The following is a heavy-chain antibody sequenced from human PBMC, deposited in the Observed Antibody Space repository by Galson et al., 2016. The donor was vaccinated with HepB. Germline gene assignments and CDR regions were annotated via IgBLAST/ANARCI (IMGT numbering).Heavy chain of an antibody. V-gene: IGHV4-59*01. CDR3: ARGYYSSSWYY. CDR1: GGSITTYY. J-gene: IGHJ4*02. D-gene: IGHD6-13*01. Sequence: SETLSLTCTVSGGSITTYYWSWIRQPPRMGLEWIAFSHSRGATSYSPSLNSRVTISVDTSKSQFSLRLRSVTAADTAVYYCARGYYSSSWYYWGQGTLVTVSS. CDR2: SHSRGAT.